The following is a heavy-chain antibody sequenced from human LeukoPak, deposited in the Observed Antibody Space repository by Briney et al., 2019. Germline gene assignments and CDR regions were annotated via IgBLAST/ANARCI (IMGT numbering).Heavy chain of an antibody. CDR1: GFTFSTYG. CDR3: ARDRTVYCSSTSCYPGMGDY. V-gene: IGHV3-30*02. CDR2: IRYDGNNK. J-gene: IGHJ4*02. D-gene: IGHD2-2*01. Sequence: GGSLRLSCAASGFTFSTYGMHWVRQAPGKGLEWVAFIRYDGNNKYYTDSVKGRFTISRDNSKNTLYLQMNSLRAEDTAVYYCARDRTVYCSSTSCYPGMGDYWGQGTLVTVSS.